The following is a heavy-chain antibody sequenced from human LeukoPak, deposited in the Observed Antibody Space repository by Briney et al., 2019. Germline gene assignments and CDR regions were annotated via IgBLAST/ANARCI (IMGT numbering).Heavy chain of an antibody. D-gene: IGHD6-25*01. V-gene: IGHV3-21*01. CDR3: ARGEAGDY. CDR2: ISSSSSYI. CDR1: GFTFTNYA. J-gene: IGHJ4*02. Sequence: GGSLRLSCAASGFTFTNYAMSWVRQAPGKGLEWVSSISSSSSYIYYADSVEGRFTISRDNAKNSLYLQMNSLRAEDTAVYYCARGEAGDYWGQGTLVTVSS.